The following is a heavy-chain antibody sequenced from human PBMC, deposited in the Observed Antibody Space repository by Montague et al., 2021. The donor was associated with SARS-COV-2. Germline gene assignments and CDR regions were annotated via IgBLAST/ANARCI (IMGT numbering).Heavy chain of an antibody. Sequence: SETLSLTCSVSGGSISTYYWSWIRQPPGKGLEWIGYVSFSGDTIYNPSLKGRVTISVDTSKHQFSLKMSSVTAADTAVYYCAREDRWNWFDPWGQGTLVIVSS. J-gene: IGHJ5*02. CDR3: AREDRWNWFDP. D-gene: IGHD5-24*01. CDR2: VSFSGDT. CDR1: GGSISTYY. V-gene: IGHV4-59*12.